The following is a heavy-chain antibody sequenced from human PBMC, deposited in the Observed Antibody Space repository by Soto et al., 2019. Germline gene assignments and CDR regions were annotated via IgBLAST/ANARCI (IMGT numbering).Heavy chain of an antibody. Sequence: ASVKVSCKASGYTFTGYYMHWVRQAPGQGLEWMGWINPNSGGTNYAQKFQGRDTMTRDTSISTAYMELSRLRSDDTAVYYCARDLGSYYYYGMDVWGQGTTVTVS. D-gene: IGHD7-27*01. CDR2: INPNSGGT. CDR3: ARDLGSYYYYGMDV. CDR1: GYTFTGYY. J-gene: IGHJ6*02. V-gene: IGHV1-2*02.